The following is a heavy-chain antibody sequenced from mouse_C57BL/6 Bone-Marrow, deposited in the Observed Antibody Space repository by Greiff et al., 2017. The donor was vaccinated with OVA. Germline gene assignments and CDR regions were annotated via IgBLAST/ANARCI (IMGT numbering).Heavy chain of an antibody. CDR3: TRESMFTTKEAWFAY. Sequence: EVKVEESGEGLVKPGGSLKLSCAASGFTFSSYAMSWVRQTPEKRLEWVAYISSGGDYIYYADTVKGRFTISRDNARNTLYLQMSSLKSEDTAMYYCTRESMFTTKEAWFAYWGQGTLVTVSA. CDR2: ISSGGDYI. CDR1: GFTFSSYA. J-gene: IGHJ3*01. D-gene: IGHD2-2*01. V-gene: IGHV5-9-1*02.